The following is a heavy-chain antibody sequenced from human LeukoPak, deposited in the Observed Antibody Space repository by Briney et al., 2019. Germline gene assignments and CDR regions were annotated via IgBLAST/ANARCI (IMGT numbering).Heavy chain of an antibody. CDR2: IYSGGST. CDR1: GFTFSSYG. D-gene: IGHD5-18*01. CDR3: ARDTAMALDY. V-gene: IGHV3-66*01. Sequence: GGSLRLSCAGSGFTFSSYGMHWVCQAPGKGLEWVSVIYSGGSTYYADSVKGRFTISRDNSKNTLYLQMNSLRAEDTAVYYCARDTAMALDYWGQGTLVTVSS. J-gene: IGHJ4*02.